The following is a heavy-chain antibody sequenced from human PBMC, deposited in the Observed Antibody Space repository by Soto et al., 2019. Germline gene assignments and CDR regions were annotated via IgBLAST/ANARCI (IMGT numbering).Heavy chain of an antibody. CDR1: GYTFTSYD. V-gene: IGHV1-8*01. CDR2: MNPNSGNT. J-gene: IGHJ4*02. D-gene: IGHD4-17*01. CDR3: ARTLLLYGDYGY. Sequence: GASVKVSCKASGYTFTSYDINWVRQATGQGLEWMGWMNPNSGNTGYAQKFQGRVTMTRNTSISTAYMELSSLRSEDTAVYYCARTLLLYGDYGYWGQGTLVTVSS.